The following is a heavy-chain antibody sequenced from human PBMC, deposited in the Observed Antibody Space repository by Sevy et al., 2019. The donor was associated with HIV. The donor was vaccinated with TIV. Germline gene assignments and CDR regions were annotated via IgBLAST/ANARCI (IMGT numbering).Heavy chain of an antibody. CDR1: GGSFSGYY. CDR3: ARGSQGITIFGVAHNWFDP. V-gene: IGHV4-34*01. D-gene: IGHD3-3*01. CDR2: INHSGST. J-gene: IGHJ5*02. Sequence: SETLSLTCAVYGGSFSGYYWSWIRQPPGKGLEWIGEINHSGSTNYNPSLKSRVTISVDMSKNQFSLKLSSVTAADTAVYYCARGSQGITIFGVAHNWFDPWGQGTLVTVSS.